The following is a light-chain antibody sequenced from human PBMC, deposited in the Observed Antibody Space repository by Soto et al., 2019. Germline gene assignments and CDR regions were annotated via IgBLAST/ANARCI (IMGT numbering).Light chain of an antibody. V-gene: IGLV2-11*01. CDR1: SSDFGGYSY. J-gene: IGLJ1*01. Sequence: QSVLTQPHSVSGSPGQSVTISCTGTSSDFGGYSYVSWYQQHPGKAPELIIYDVTERPSGVPDRFSGSKSGNTASLTISGLQAEDEADYYCCSYTGSYSYVFGIGTKSPS. CDR3: CSYTGSYSYV. CDR2: DVT.